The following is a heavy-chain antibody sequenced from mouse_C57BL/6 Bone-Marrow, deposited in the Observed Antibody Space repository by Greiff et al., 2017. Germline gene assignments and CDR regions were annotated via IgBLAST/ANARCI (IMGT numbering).Heavy chain of an antibody. CDR2: IGPGSGST. CDR1: GYTFTDYY. D-gene: IGHD3-2*02. J-gene: IGHJ3*01. Sequence: QVQLQQSGAELVKPGASVKISCKASGYTFTDYYINWVKQRPGQGLEWIGKIGPGSGSTYYNEKFKGEATLTADKSSSTAYMQRSSLTSEESAVYFCARELDSSGFAYWGQGTLVTVSA. V-gene: IGHV1-77*01. CDR3: ARELDSSGFAY.